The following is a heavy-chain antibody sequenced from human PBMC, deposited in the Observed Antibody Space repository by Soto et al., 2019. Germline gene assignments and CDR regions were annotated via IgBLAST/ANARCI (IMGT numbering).Heavy chain of an antibody. CDR1: GYTFTSYG. J-gene: IGHJ6*02. V-gene: IGHV1-18*01. CDR2: ISAYNGNT. D-gene: IGHD6-19*01. Sequence: ASVKVSCKASGYTFTSYGISWVRQAPGQGLEWMGWISAYNGNTNYAQKLQGRVTMTTDTSTSTAYMELRSLRSDDTAVYYCARGRRWEGGWYVSHGMDVWGQGTTVTVSS. CDR3: ARGRRWEGGWYVSHGMDV.